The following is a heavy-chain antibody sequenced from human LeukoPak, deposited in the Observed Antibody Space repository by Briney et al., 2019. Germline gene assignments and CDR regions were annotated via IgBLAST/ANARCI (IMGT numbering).Heavy chain of an antibody. CDR3: ARHAGIAAHLQKRFYYYYYMDV. CDR2: IYPADSTA. CDR1: GYSFTTYW. D-gene: IGHD6-6*01. J-gene: IGHJ6*03. Sequence: GESLKISCKASGYSFTTYWIGWVRQVPGKGLEWVGIIYPADSTAKYSPSFQGQVTISADKSISTAYLQWSSLKASDTAMYYCARHAGIAAHLQKRFYYYYYMDVWGKGTTVTVSS. V-gene: IGHV5-51*01.